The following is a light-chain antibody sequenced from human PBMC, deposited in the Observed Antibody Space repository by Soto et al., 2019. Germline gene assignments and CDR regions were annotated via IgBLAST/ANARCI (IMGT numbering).Light chain of an antibody. CDR1: QGVLFRSNNINY. CDR3: QQYYSTPLT. J-gene: IGKJ1*01. Sequence: DIVMTQSPDSLTDSRGERSTINCKSSQGVLFRSNNINYLAWYQQKPGQPPKLLIYWASTRESGVPDRFSGSGSGTDFTLTISTLQAEDVAVYYCQQYYSTPLTFGQGTKVDIK. V-gene: IGKV4-1*01. CDR2: WAS.